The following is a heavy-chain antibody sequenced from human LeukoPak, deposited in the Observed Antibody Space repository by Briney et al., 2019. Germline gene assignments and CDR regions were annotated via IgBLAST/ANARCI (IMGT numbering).Heavy chain of an antibody. V-gene: IGHV1-2*02. D-gene: IGHD1-1*01. CDR1: GYTFSDYY. CDR3: ARDLSTSSNWELDY. CDR2: INPNSGGT. Sequence: ASVTVSCKASGYTFSDYYTHWVRHAPGQGLEWMGWINPNSGGTRYAQQFQGRVTMTRDTSIGTVYMELSTLRSDDTAVYYCARDLSTSSNWELDYWGQGTLVTVSS. J-gene: IGHJ4*02.